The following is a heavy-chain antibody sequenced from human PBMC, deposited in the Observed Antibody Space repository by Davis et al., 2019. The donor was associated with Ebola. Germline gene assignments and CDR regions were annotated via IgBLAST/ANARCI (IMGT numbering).Heavy chain of an antibody. Sequence: GGSLRLSCTASGFTASTNHMSCVRQAPGKGLEWVSVIYDQSTAYADAVRGRFIISRDKSNNTLYLEMSSLRVDDTAVYYCATTQWLREFDNWGQGTLVTVSS. CDR3: ATTQWLREFDN. CDR1: GFTASTNH. V-gene: IGHV3-53*05. CDR2: IYDQST. J-gene: IGHJ4*02. D-gene: IGHD6-19*01.